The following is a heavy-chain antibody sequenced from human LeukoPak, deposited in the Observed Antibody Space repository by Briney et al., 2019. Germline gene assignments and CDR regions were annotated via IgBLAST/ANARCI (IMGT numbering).Heavy chain of an antibody. V-gene: IGHV4-39*01. J-gene: IGHJ6*03. CDR2: IYYSGST. D-gene: IGHD3-9*01. CDR1: GGSISSSSYY. CDR3: ARLSPYYDILTGYATPSFYYYYYMDV. Sequence: SETLSLTCTVSGGSISSSSYYWGWIRQPPGKGLVWIGSIYYSGSTYSNPSLKSRVTISVDTSKNQFSLKLSSVTAAATAVYYCARLSPYYDILTGYATPSFYYYYYMDVCGKGTTVTVSS.